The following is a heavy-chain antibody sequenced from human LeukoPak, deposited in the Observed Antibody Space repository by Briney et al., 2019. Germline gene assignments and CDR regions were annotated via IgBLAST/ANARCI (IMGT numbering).Heavy chain of an antibody. CDR2: MNPNSGNT. D-gene: IGHD6-19*01. V-gene: IGHV1-8*01. CDR3: ARDQYSSGWGYYYYGMDV. J-gene: IGHJ6*02. Sequence: GASVKVSCKASGYTFTSYDINWVRQATGQGLEWMGWMNPNSGNTGYAQKFQGRVTMTRNTSISTAYMELSSLRSEDTAVYYCARDQYSSGWGYYYYGMDVWGQGTTVTVSS. CDR1: GYTFTSYD.